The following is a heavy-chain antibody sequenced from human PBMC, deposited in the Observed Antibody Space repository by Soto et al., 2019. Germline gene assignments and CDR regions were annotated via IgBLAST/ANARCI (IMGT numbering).Heavy chain of an antibody. CDR2: ISYDGSNK. V-gene: IGHV3-30*18. CDR1: GFTFSSHS. Sequence: PGGSLRLSCAASGFTFSSHSMNWVRQAPGKGLEWVAVISYDGSNKYYADSVKGRFTISRDNSKNTLYLQMNSLRAEDTAVYYCAKESQDIVVVPAAMSYYYYMDVWGKGTTVTVSS. D-gene: IGHD2-2*01. J-gene: IGHJ6*03. CDR3: AKESQDIVVVPAAMSYYYYMDV.